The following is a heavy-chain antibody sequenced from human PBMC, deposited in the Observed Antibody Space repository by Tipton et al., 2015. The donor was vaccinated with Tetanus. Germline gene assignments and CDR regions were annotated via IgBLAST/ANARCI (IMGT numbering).Heavy chain of an antibody. Sequence: VQLVQSGAEVKKPGESLKISCKPSGYNFTIYWIGWVRQMPGKGLEWMGAINPTDCQTSYNPIFEGQVTISADRSINTAYLQWRSLQTSGTAIFFCARRRGAILSGSYHWYFDIWGRGTLVIVSS. D-gene: IGHD3-9*01. J-gene: IGHJ2*01. CDR3: ARRRGAILSGSYHWYFDI. CDR1: GYNFTIYW. V-gene: IGHV5-51*01. CDR2: INPTDCQT.